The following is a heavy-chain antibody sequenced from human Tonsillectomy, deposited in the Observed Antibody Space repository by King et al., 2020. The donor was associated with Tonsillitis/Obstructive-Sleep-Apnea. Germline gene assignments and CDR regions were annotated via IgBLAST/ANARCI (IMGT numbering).Heavy chain of an antibody. D-gene: IGHD4-23*01. CDR1: GFTFSSYG. CDR2: ISYDGSNK. Sequence: VQLVESGGGVVQPGRSLRLSCAASGFTFSSYGMDWVRQAPGKGLEWVAVISYDGSNKYYSDSVKGRFTISRDNSKNTLYLQMNSLRPEDTAVYYCAKDQFGGTDADHDFDIWGQGKMVTVSS. J-gene: IGHJ3*02. CDR3: AKDQFGGTDADHDFDI. V-gene: IGHV3-30*18.